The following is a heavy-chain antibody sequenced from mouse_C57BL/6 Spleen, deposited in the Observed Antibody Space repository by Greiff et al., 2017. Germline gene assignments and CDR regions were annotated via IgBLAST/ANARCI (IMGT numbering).Heavy chain of an antibody. Sequence: QVQLQQPGAELVKPGASVKLSCKASGYTFTSYWMHWVKQRPGQGLEWIGMIHPNSGSTNYNEKFKSKATLTVDKSSSTAYMQLSSLTSEDSAVYYCARSDLYYDYGEFAYWGQGTLVTVSA. CDR1: GYTFTSYW. J-gene: IGHJ3*01. D-gene: IGHD2-4*01. CDR3: ARSDLYYDYGEFAY. V-gene: IGHV1-64*01. CDR2: IHPNSGST.